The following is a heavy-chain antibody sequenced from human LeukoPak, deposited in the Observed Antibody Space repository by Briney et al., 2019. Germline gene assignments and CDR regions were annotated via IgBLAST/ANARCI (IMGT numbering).Heavy chain of an antibody. CDR3: ATELRGYSFGYDS. V-gene: IGHV1-69*05. D-gene: IGHD5-18*01. J-gene: IGHJ5*01. CDR1: GGTFSSYA. CDR2: STVLSGTT. Sequence: GASVKVSCKASGGTFSSYAIGWGRQAPGPGLEWMGRSTVLSGTTNYAQKFQDRVAITTAEPTTTAYMEVSGLTSEDTAVYYCATELRGYSFGYDSWGQGTLVTVSS.